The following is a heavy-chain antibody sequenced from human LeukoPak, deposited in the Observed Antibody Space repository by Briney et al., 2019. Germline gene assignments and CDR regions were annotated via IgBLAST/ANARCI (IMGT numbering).Heavy chain of an antibody. CDR1: GYTFTSYA. V-gene: IGHV7-4-1*02. D-gene: IGHD2-2*01. CDR3: ARTGVVPAATNYYYYGMDV. J-gene: IGHJ6*02. CDR2: INTNTGNP. Sequence: ASVKVSCKASGYTFTSYAMNWVRQAPGQGLEWMGWINTNTGNPTYAQGFTGRFVFSLDTSVSTAYLQISSLKAEDTAVYYCARTGVVPAATNYYYYGMDVWGQGTTVTVSS.